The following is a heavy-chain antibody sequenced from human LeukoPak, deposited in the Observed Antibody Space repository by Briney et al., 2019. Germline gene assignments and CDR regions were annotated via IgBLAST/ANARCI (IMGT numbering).Heavy chain of an antibody. CDR3: ARVSREYYYDSSGYAIDY. J-gene: IGHJ4*02. CDR1: GFTFSSYS. Sequence: GGSLRLPCAASGFTFSSYSMNWVRQAPGEGLEWVSSISSSSSYIYYADSVKGRFTISRDNAKNSLYLQMNSLRAEDTAVYYCARVSREYYYDSSGYAIDYWGQGTLVTVSS. CDR2: ISSSSSYI. V-gene: IGHV3-21*01. D-gene: IGHD3-22*01.